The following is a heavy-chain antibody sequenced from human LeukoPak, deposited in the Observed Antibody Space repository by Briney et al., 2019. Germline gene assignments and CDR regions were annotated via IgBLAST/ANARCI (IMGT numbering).Heavy chain of an antibody. CDR1: GFTFSSYG. Sequence: GSLRLSCAASGFTFSSYGMHWVRQAPGKGLEWVEFIRYDGSNKYYADSVKGRFTISRDNSKNTLYLQMNSLRAEDTAVYYCAKDSTAAGTGSWFDPWGQGTLVTVSS. D-gene: IGHD6-13*01. J-gene: IGHJ5*02. CDR2: IRYDGSNK. V-gene: IGHV3-30*02. CDR3: AKDSTAAGTGSWFDP.